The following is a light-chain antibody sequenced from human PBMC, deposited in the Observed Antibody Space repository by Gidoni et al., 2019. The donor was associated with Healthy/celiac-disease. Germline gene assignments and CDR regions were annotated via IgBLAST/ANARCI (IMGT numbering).Light chain of an antibody. CDR3: QQYYSTPRT. CDR1: QSVLYSSNNKNY. V-gene: IGKV4-1*01. J-gene: IGKJ1*01. CDR2: WAS. Sequence: LVITPSPDSLAVSLGERATTNCKSSQSVLYSSNNKNYLAWYQQKPGQPPKLLIYWASTREAGVPDRCSGRGAGTDFTIIISSLQAEDVAVYYCQQYYSTPRTFGQGTKVEIK.